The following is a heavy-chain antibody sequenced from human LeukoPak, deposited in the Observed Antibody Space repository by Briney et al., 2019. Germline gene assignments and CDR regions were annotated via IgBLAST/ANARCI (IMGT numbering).Heavy chain of an antibody. J-gene: IGHJ6*03. Sequence: GASVKVSCKASGYTFTGYYMHWVRRAPGQGLEWMGWINPNSGGTNYAQKFQGWVTMTRDTSISTAYMELSRLRSDDTAVYYCARDRDSSSASYYYYMDVWGKGTTVTVSS. CDR1: GYTFTGYY. V-gene: IGHV1-2*04. D-gene: IGHD6-6*01. CDR2: INPNSGGT. CDR3: ARDRDSSSASYYYYMDV.